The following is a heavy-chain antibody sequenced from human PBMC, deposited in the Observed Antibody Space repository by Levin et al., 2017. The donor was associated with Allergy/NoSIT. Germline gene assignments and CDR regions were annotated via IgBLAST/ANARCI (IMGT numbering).Heavy chain of an antibody. V-gene: IGHV3-66*01. CDR1: GFTVSSNY. D-gene: IGHD3-9*01. J-gene: IGHJ4*02. CDR3: ARGRPGYYFDY. CDR2: IYTDGST. Sequence: QLGESLKISCAASGFTVSSNYMSWVRQAPGKGLEWVSVIYTDGSTSYADSVKGRFTVSRDNSKNTLYIQMDSLRAGDTGVYYCARGRPGYYFDYWGQGTLVTVSS.